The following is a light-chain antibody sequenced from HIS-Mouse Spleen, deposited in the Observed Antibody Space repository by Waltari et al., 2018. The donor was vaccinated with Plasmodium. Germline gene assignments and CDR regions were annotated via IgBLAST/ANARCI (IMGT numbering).Light chain of an antibody. Sequence: EIVMTQSPATLSGSPGHRATLSCRARQSVSSNLAWYQQKPGQAPRLLIYGASTRATGIPARFSGSGSGTEFTLTISSLQSEDFAVYYCQQYNNWSFTFGPGTKVDIK. CDR2: GAS. V-gene: IGKV3-15*01. CDR1: QSVSSN. J-gene: IGKJ3*01. CDR3: QQYNNWSFT.